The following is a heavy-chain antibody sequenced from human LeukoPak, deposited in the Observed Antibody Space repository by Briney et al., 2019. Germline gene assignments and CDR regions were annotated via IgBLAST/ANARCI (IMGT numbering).Heavy chain of an antibody. CDR3: AKGSGGSGSFYNHFDC. J-gene: IGHJ4*02. V-gene: IGHV3-30*18. D-gene: IGHD3-10*01. CDR1: GLSFNSCG. CDR2: ISSGGRNK. Sequence: GGALRLFCAASGLSFNSCGMHWVRQAPGKGLEWVVVISSGGRNKYYADSVKGRFTISSDNSKNTLSLQMNSLRTEDTAVFYCAKGSGGSGSFYNHFDCWGQGTLVTVSS.